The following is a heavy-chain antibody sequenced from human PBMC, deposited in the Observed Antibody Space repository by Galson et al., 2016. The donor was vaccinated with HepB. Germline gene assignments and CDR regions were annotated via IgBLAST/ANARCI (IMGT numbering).Heavy chain of an antibody. V-gene: IGHV3-9*01. CDR2: ISWNSRHI. CDR3: ARDPNAVGPSYFDS. CDR1: GFIFDEYA. J-gene: IGHJ4*02. D-gene: IGHD3-10*01. Sequence: SLRLSCAASGFIFDEYALHWVRQAPGKGLEWVSVISWNSRHIGYAESVQGRFTISRDNAKNTLYLQMSGLRADDTALYFCARDPNAVGPSYFDSWGQGTLVSVSS.